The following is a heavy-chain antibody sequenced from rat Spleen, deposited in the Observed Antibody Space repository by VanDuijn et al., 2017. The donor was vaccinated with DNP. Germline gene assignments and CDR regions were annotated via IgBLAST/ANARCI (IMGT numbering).Heavy chain of an antibody. V-gene: IGHV3-1*01. CDR1: GYSITSNY. CDR3: ARWTMFFDY. CDR2: ISYSGFT. Sequence: EVQLQESGPGLVKPSQSLSLTCSVTGYSITSNYWAWIRKFPGNEMEWMGYISYSGFTRFNPSLISRISITRYTSNNQFFLQLNSVSTEDTATYYCARWTMFFDYWGQGVMVAVSS. J-gene: IGHJ2*01. D-gene: IGHD1-12*01.